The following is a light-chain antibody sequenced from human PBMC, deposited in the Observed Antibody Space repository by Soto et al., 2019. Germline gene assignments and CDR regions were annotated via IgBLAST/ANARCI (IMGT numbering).Light chain of an antibody. Sequence: QSVLTQPPSASGTPGQRVTISCSGSSSNNGSNTVNWYQQLPGTAPKLLIYSNNQRPSGVPDRFSGSQSGTSASLAISGLQSEDEADYYCAAWDDSLNGVVFGGGTKVTVL. CDR1: SSNNGSNT. J-gene: IGLJ2*01. CDR2: SNN. CDR3: AAWDDSLNGVV. V-gene: IGLV1-44*01.